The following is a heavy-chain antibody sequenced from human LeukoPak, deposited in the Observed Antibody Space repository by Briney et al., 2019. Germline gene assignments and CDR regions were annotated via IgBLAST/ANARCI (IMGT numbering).Heavy chain of an antibody. CDR2: VYWDDDK. V-gene: IGHV2-5*02. J-gene: IGHJ4*02. Sequence: SGPTLVYPTQTLTLTCTFSGFSFTTSGVGVHWIRQTPGKALEWLAVVYWDDDKRYRPTLKNRLTIGRDMSKNQVILTMTNVDPEDTATYFCAPGELGRFGHWGQGTLVTVSS. CDR3: APGELGRFGH. CDR1: GFSFTTSGVG. D-gene: IGHD7-27*01.